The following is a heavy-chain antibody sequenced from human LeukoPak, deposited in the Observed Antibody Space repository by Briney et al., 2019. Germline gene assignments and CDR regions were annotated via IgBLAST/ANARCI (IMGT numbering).Heavy chain of an antibody. CDR3: ARETGYSSGWYVVFDY. D-gene: IGHD6-19*01. J-gene: IGHJ4*02. CDR1: GGSISSGSYY. V-gene: IGHV4-61*02. CDR2: IYTSGST. Sequence: SQTLSLTCTVSGGSISSGSYYWSWIRQPAGKGLEWIGRIYTSGSTNYNPSLKSRVTISVDTSKNQFSLKLSSVTAADTAVYYCARETGYSSGWYVVFDYWGQGTLVTVSS.